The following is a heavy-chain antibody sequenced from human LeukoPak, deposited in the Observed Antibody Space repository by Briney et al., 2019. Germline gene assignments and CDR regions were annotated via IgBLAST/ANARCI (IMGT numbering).Heavy chain of an antibody. Sequence: ASVKVSCKASGYTFTSYDINWVRQATGQGLEWMGWMNPNSGNTGYAQKFQGRVTMTRNTSISTAYMELSSLRSEDTAVYYCGVSGTTTTDYYYYMDVWGKGTTVTVSS. CDR3: GVSGTTTTDYYYYMDV. CDR2: MNPNSGNT. J-gene: IGHJ6*03. V-gene: IGHV1-8*01. D-gene: IGHD1-7*01. CDR1: GYTFTSYD.